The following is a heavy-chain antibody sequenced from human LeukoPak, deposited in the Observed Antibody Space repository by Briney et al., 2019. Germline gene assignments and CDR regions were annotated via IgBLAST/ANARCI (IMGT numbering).Heavy chain of an antibody. J-gene: IGHJ6*03. CDR2: IYHSGST. Sequence: SETLSLTCTVSGYSISSGYYWGWIRQPPGKGLEWIGSIYHSGSTYYNPSLKSRVTISVDKSKNQFSLKLSSVTAADTAVYYCARAYYYDSSGYYQRDYYYYYYMDVWGKGTTVTISS. D-gene: IGHD3-22*01. V-gene: IGHV4-38-2*02. CDR3: ARAYYYDSSGYYQRDYYYYYYMDV. CDR1: GYSISSGYY.